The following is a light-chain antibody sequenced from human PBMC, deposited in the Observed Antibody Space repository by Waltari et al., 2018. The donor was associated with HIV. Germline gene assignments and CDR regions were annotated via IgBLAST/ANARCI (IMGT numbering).Light chain of an antibody. J-gene: IGLJ2*01. CDR2: ANT. CDR1: DSNIWHNY. V-gene: IGLV1-51*02. CDR3: ATWDSTLGLEI. Sequence: QSAFTQPPSVSAAPGQKITISCYGHDSNIWHNYVSWYHHLPGTAPKLLIFANTKRPSSLSARFSGSKSATSATLGITGLQTGDEGDYFCATWDSTLGLEIFGGGTRLTVL.